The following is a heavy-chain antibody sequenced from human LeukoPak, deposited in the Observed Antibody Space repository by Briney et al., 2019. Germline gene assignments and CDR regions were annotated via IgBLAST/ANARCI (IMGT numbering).Heavy chain of an antibody. D-gene: IGHD4-17*01. CDR2: ISYIGTT. J-gene: IGHJ3*02. V-gene: IGHV4-59*11. CDR3: ARDLVTVTKGFDI. Sequence: PSETLSLTCAVSGDSFSSHYWTWVRQPPGGGLEWGGYISYIGTTNYNPSLKSRVTISIDTSKNQFSLKLSSVTTADTAVYYCARDLVTVTKGFDIWGLGTMVSVSS. CDR1: GDSFSSHY.